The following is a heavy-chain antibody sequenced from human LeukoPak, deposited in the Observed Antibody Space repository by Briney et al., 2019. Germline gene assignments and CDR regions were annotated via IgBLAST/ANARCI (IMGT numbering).Heavy chain of an antibody. CDR2: INHSGST. Sequence: PSETLSLTCAVCGGSFSGYYWSWIRQPPGKGLEWIGEINHSGSTNYNPSLKSRVTISVDTSKNQFSLKLSSVTAADTAVYYCARGSTIFGVVIHRWFDPWGQGTLVTVSS. D-gene: IGHD3-3*01. CDR1: GGSFSGYY. V-gene: IGHV4-34*01. CDR3: ARGSTIFGVVIHRWFDP. J-gene: IGHJ5*02.